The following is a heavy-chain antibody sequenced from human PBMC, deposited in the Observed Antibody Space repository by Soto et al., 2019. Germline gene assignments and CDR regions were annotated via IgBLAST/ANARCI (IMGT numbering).Heavy chain of an antibody. D-gene: IGHD5-12*01. J-gene: IGHJ3*02. CDR2: IWYDESNK. CDR1: GFTFRSYG. Sequence: PGGSLRLSCAASGFTFRSYGMHWVRQAPGKGLEWVAVIWYDESNKYYADSVKGRFTISRDNSKNTLYLQMNSLRAEDTAVYYCARIYDAFDIWGQGTMVTVSS. V-gene: IGHV3-33*01. CDR3: ARIYDAFDI.